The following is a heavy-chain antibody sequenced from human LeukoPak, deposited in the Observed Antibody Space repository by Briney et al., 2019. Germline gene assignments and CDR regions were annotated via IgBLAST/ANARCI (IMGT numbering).Heavy chain of an antibody. CDR2: ISGSGGST. D-gene: IGHD2-21*02. CDR3: AKGNEGDPRVHFDS. CDR1: GFTFSSYA. Sequence: GGSLRLSCAASGFTFSSYAVSWVRQAPGKGLECVSLISGSGGSTYYADSVKGRFTISRDNSKNTLYLQMNSLRAEDTALYYCAKGNEGDPRVHFDSWGQGTLVTVSS. J-gene: IGHJ4*02. V-gene: IGHV3-23*01.